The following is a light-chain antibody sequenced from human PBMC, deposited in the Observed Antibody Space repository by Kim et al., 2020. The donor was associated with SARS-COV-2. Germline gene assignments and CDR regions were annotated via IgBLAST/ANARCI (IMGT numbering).Light chain of an antibody. CDR3: CSYVV. CDR2: EVS. J-gene: IGLJ2*01. CDR1: SSDVGSYNL. V-gene: IGLV2-23*02. Sequence: QSALTQPASVSGSPGQSITISCTGTSSDVGSYNLVSWYQQHPGKAPKLMIYEVSKRPSGVSNRFSGSKSGNTASLTISGLQAEDEAGYYCCSYVVFG.